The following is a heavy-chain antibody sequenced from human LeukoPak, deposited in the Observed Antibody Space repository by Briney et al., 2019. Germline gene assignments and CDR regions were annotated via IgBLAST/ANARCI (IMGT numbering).Heavy chain of an antibody. D-gene: IGHD2-15*01. J-gene: IGHJ3*02. CDR2: ISSSSSYI. V-gene: IGHV3-21*01. Sequence: GGSQRLSCAASGFTFSSYSMDWVRQAPGKGLEWVSSISSSSSYIYYADSVKGRFTISRDNAKNSLYLQMNSLRAEDTAVYYCARGVGGAFDIWGQGTMVTVSS. CDR1: GFTFSSYS. CDR3: ARGVGGAFDI.